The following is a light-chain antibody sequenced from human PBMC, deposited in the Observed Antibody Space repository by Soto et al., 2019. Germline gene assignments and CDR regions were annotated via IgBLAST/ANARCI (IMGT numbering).Light chain of an antibody. V-gene: IGKV3-20*01. J-gene: IGKJ1*01. Sequence: EIVFTQSPGTRSLSPGERATLSCRASQSVSSSYLAWYQRKPGQAPRLVIYGASSRATGIPARFSGSGSGTDFTLTITSLQPEDFAVYYCQQYNSSTRTFGQGTKVDIK. CDR3: QQYNSSTRT. CDR2: GAS. CDR1: QSVSSSY.